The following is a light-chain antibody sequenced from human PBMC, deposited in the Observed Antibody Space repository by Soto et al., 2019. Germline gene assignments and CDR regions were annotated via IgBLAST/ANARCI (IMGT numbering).Light chain of an antibody. CDR2: DVT. CDR1: SSDVGNSNG. CDR3: SSYTSSSTYV. V-gene: IGLV2-18*02. J-gene: IGLJ1*01. Sequence: QSALTQPPSVSGSPGQSVAISCTGTSSDVGNSNGVSWYQQAPGTAPKLMIYDVTNRPSGVPDRFSGSKSGNTASLTISGLQADDEADSYSSSYTSSSTYVFGTGTKLTVL.